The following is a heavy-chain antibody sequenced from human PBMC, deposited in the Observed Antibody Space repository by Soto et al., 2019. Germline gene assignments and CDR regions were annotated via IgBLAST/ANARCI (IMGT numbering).Heavy chain of an antibody. CDR2: LNPGGGST. J-gene: IGHJ4*02. D-gene: IGHD3-3*01. Sequence: ASVRVSGKAAGYTFPSYNMHWVRWAPGRGLEWMGILNPGGGSTSYAQTFQGRATMTRATSTRPVYMELSSLRSEDSVVYYCARDGHYDFWSGYYVTQTYYFDYWGQGTLVTVSS. V-gene: IGHV1-46*01. CDR1: GYTFPSYN. CDR3: ARDGHYDFWSGYYVTQTYYFDY.